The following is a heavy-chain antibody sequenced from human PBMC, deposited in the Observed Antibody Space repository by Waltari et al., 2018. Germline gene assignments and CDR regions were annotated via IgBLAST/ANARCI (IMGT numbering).Heavy chain of an antibody. CDR3: ARADSSGWYGFDY. V-gene: IGHV3-66*01. CDR2: IYAGGTT. Sequence: EVQLVESGGALVQPGGSLRLSCSVSGFTVRANYVTWVRQVPGKGLEWVEVIYAGGTTFYADSLKDRFIVSRDNPKNTVYLQMNTLRPDDTAIYYCARADSSGWYGFDYWGQGTLVTVSS. CDR1: GFTVRANY. J-gene: IGHJ4*02. D-gene: IGHD6-19*01.